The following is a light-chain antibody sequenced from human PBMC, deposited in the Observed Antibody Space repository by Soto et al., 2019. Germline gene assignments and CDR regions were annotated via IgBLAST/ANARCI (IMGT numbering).Light chain of an antibody. J-gene: IGKJ1*01. CDR1: PSISSW. CDR3: QQYNSYSGTWT. V-gene: IGKV1-5*03. Sequence: DIQMTQSPSTLSASVGDRVTITCRASPSISSWLAWYQQKPGKAPKLLIYKASSLESGVPSRFSGSGSGTEFTLTISSLQPDDFATYYCQQYNSYSGTWTFGQGAKVDIK. CDR2: KAS.